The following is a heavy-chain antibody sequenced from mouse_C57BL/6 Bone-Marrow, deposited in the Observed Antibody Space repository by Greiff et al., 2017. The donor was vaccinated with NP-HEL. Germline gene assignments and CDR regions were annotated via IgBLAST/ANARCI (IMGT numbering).Heavy chain of an antibody. Sequence: QVQLQQSGAELARPGASVKLSCKASGYTFTSYGISWVKQRTGQGLEWIGEIYPRSGNTYYNEKFKGKATLTADKSSSTAYMELRSLTSEDSAVYFCATYGNFFFADWGQGTLVTVSA. J-gene: IGHJ3*01. V-gene: IGHV1-81*01. CDR1: GYTFTSYG. D-gene: IGHD2-10*02. CDR2: IYPRSGNT. CDR3: ATYGNFFFAD.